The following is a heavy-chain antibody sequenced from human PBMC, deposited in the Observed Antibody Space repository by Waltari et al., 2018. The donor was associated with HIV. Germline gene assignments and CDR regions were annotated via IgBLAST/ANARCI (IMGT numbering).Heavy chain of an antibody. Sequence: QVQLQESGPGLVKPSETLSLTCSVSGGSVTSGSYYWSWIRQPPGKGLEWIGYFYYSGSTNYNPSLKRRVTISLDTSKNNFSLRLSSVTAADTAVYYCARERGGKYNYYYYGMDVW. V-gene: IGHV4-61*03. CDR3: ARERGGKYNYYYYGMDV. J-gene: IGHJ6*01. D-gene: IGHD1-20*01. CDR2: FYYSGST. CDR1: GGSVTSGSYY.